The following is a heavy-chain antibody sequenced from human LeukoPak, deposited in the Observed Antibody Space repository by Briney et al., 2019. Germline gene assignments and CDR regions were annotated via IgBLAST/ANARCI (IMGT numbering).Heavy chain of an antibody. CDR3: AVAFCVGDCFSRHYFGVDV. J-gene: IGHJ6*02. CDR2: IYASGST. D-gene: IGHD2-21*01. V-gene: IGHV4-61*02. Sequence: SETLSLTCTVSGDSFSSGTYCWTWIRQPAGKGLEWIGRIYASGSTDYNPSLKSRVTILLDTSKNQFSLNLRSVTAAATAVYCCAVAFCVGDCFSRHYFGVDVWGQGTTVTVSS. CDR1: GDSFSSGTYC.